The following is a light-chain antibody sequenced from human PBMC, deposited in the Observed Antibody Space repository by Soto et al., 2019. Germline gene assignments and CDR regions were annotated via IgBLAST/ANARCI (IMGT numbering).Light chain of an antibody. J-gene: IGKJ2*01. CDR3: QQYNDYSPYT. CDR2: KAS. CDR1: QSISTW. V-gene: IGKV1-5*03. Sequence: DIQMTQSPSTLSASVGDRVTITCRASQSISTWLAWYQQKPGKAPKLLIYKASSLESGVPSRLSGSGSGTEFTLTISSLQPDDFATYYCQQYNDYSPYTFGQGTKLEIK.